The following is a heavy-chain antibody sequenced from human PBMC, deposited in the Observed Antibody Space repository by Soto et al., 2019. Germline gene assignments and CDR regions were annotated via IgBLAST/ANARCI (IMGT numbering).Heavy chain of an antibody. Sequence: SETLSLTCAVYGGSFSGYYWSWIRQPPGKGLEWIGEINHSGSTNYNPSLKSRVTISVDTSKNQFSLKLSSVTAADTAVYYCARRGGAAGYYYGMDVWGQGTTVTVSS. CDR2: INHSGST. V-gene: IGHV4-34*01. CDR1: GGSFSGYY. CDR3: ARRGGAAGYYYGMDV. D-gene: IGHD6-13*01. J-gene: IGHJ6*02.